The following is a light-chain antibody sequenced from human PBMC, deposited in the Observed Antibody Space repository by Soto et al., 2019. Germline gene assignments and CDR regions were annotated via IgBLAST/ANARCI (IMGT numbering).Light chain of an antibody. Sequence: EIVLTQSPATLSLSPGERATLSCRASQSVSSYLAWYQQKPGQAPRLLIYAASNRATGIPTRFSGGGSGTDFTLTISSLEPEDFAVYSCKKHSNWPRFTFGQGTQLELK. V-gene: IGKV3-11*01. CDR2: AAS. CDR3: KKHSNWPRFT. CDR1: QSVSSY. J-gene: IGKJ2*01.